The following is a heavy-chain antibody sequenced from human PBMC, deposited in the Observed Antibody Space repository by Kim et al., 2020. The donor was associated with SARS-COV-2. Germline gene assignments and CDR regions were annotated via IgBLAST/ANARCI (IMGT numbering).Heavy chain of an antibody. CDR1: GGSISSSSYY. CDR2: IYYSGST. CDR3: ARHRPPGVVTPGGYFDY. D-gene: IGHD2-21*02. Sequence: SETLSLTCTVSGGSISSSSYYWGWIRQPPGKGLEWIGSIYYSGSTYYNPSLKSRVTISVDTSKNQFSLKLSSVTAADTAVYYCARHRPPGVVTPGGYFDYWGQGTLVTVSS. J-gene: IGHJ4*02. V-gene: IGHV4-39*01.